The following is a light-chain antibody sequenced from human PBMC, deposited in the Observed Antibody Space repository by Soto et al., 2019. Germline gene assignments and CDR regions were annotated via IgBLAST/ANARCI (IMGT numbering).Light chain of an antibody. Sequence: IVLTQSPGTLSLSPGERATLSCRASQSVGKNYLAWYQQKPGQAPRLLIYDTSTRATGIPARFSGSGSGTEFTLTISSLQSEDFAVYYCQQYNNWPPITFGQGTRLEIK. CDR3: QQYNNWPPIT. CDR1: QSVGKN. CDR2: DTS. V-gene: IGKV3-15*01. J-gene: IGKJ5*01.